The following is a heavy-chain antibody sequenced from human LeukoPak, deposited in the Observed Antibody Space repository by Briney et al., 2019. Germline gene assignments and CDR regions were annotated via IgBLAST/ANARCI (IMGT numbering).Heavy chain of an antibody. CDR1: GYIFTNYG. D-gene: IGHD5-12*01. J-gene: IGHJ4*02. CDR2: VTTSNGNT. CDR3: AGASGYVEIDY. V-gene: IGHV1-18*01. Sequence: GASVTVSCKASGYIFTNYGLSWVRQAPGQGLEWMGWVTTSNGNTRYAQRLQGRVTMTTDTSTSTGYMELRSLRSDDTAVYYYAGASGYVEIDYWGQGTLVTVSS.